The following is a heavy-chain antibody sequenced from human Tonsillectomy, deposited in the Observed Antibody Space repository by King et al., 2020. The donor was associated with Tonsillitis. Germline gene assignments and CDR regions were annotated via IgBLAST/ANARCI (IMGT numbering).Heavy chain of an antibody. CDR3: ATITGEESVWYCDL. CDR1: GGSISSYY. Sequence: VQLQDSGPGLVKPSETLSLTCTVSGGSISSYYWSWIRQPPGKELEWIGYIYYSGSTNYNPSLKSRVTISLDTSKNQFSLKLSSVTAADTAVYYCATITGEESVWYCDLWRRGTRDTVPS. J-gene: IGHJ2*01. V-gene: IGHV4-59*01. CDR2: IYYSGST. D-gene: IGHD1-20*01.